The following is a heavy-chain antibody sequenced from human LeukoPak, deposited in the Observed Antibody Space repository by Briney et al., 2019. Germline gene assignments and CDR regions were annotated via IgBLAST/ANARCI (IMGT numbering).Heavy chain of an antibody. Sequence: GRSLRLSCAASGFTFNSYGMHWVRQAPGKGLEWVAVIWYDGSNKYYADSVKGRFTISRDNSKNTLYLQMNSLRAEDTAVYYCAKAGASSGYRYNWFDPWGQGTLVTVSS. CDR2: IWYDGSNK. CDR3: AKAGASSGYRYNWFDP. V-gene: IGHV3-33*06. J-gene: IGHJ5*02. D-gene: IGHD3-22*01. CDR1: GFTFNSYG.